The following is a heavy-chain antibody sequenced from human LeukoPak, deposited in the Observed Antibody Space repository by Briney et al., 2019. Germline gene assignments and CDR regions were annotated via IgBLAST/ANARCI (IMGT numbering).Heavy chain of an antibody. Sequence: SETLSLTCTVSGGSISSSSYYWGWIRQPPGKGLEWIGSIYYSGSTYYNPSLKSRVTISVDTSKNQFSLKLSSVTAADTAVYYCARDSVQPDYWGQGTLVTVSS. CDR2: IYYSGST. J-gene: IGHJ4*02. D-gene: IGHD5-18*01. V-gene: IGHV4-39*01. CDR1: GGSISSSSYY. CDR3: ARDSVQPDY.